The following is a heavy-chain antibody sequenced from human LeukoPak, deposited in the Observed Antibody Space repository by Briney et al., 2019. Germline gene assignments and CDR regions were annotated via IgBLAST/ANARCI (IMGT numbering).Heavy chain of an antibody. CDR3: ARGKSSTSCYYFDY. V-gene: IGHV3-53*04. CDR2: IYSGGST. D-gene: IGHD2-2*01. CDR1: GFTVSSNY. J-gene: IGHJ4*02. Sequence: GGSLRLSCAASGFTVSSNYMSWVRQAPGEGLEWVSVIYSGGSTYYADSVKGRFTISRHNSKNTLYLQMNSLRAEDTAVYYCARGKSSTSCYYFDYWGQGTLVTVSS.